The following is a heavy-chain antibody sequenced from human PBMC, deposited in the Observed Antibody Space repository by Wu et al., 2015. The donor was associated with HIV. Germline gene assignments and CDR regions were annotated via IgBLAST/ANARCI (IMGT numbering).Heavy chain of an antibody. D-gene: IGHD3-10*01. Sequence: QVQLVQSGAEVKKPGASVKVSCKTSGYTFTDYYMHWVRQAPGQGLEWMGWINPNSGGIKYAQKFQGRVTMTRDTSISTAFIELSGLTSADTAVYYCARDELFRVDDAFDMWGQGTLVTVSX. J-gene: IGHJ3*02. CDR1: GYTFTDYY. CDR3: ARDELFRVDDAFDM. CDR2: INPNSGGI. V-gene: IGHV1-2*02.